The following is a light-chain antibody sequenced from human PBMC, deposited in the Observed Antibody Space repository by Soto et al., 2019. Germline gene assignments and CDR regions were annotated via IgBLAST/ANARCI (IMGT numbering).Light chain of an antibody. Sequence: QSVLTQPPSVSAAPGQTVTISCSGSSSNIGNNYVSWYQHLPGTAPKLLIYDNNRRPSGIPDRFSGFQSGTSATLGITGLQTGDEADYYCGTWDNSLSAVFGGGTKLTVL. J-gene: IGLJ2*01. V-gene: IGLV1-51*01. CDR2: DNN. CDR1: SSNIGNNY. CDR3: GTWDNSLSAV.